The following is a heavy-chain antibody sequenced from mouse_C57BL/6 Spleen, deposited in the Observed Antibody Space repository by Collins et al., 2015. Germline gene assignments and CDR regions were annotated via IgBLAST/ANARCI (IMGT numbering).Heavy chain of an antibody. V-gene: IGHV1-82*01. CDR2: IYPGDGNT. J-gene: IGHJ4*01. D-gene: IGHD2-4*01. Sequence: GKPGASVKISCKASGYAFSSSWMNWVKQRPGKGLEWIGRIYPGDGNTNYNGKFKGKATLTTDKSSSTAYMQLISLTSEDSAVYFCARGAYYDYAMDYWGQGTSVTVSS. CDR3: ARGAYYDYAMDY. CDR1: GYAFSSSW.